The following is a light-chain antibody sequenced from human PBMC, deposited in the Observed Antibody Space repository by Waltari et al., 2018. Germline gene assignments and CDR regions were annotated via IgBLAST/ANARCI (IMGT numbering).Light chain of an antibody. CDR1: SSDVGGYNY. V-gene: IGLV2-14*01. J-gene: IGLJ3*02. Sequence: QSGLTQPASVSGSPGQSIAISCTGTSSDVGGYNYVSWYQQHPGKVPKLIISEVSNLPAGVSDRLSGSKSGNTASLTISGLQAEDEADYYCTSYTNSNSWVFGGGTKLTVL. CDR3: TSYTNSNSWV. CDR2: EVS.